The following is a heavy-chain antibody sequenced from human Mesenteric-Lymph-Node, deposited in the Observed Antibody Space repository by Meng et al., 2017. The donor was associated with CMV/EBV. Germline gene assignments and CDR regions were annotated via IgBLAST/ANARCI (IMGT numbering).Heavy chain of an antibody. CDR2: ISGGGDST. J-gene: IGHJ4*02. CDR1: GFTVTSNY. CDR3: AKVDISGYYFVDC. V-gene: IGHV3-23*03. Sequence: GGSLRLSCVASGFTVTSNYMNWVRQAPGKGLEWVSVISGGGDSTYYADSVKGRFTISRDNSKNTLYLQMNSLRAEDTAVYYCAKVDISGYYFVDCWGQGTLVTVSS. D-gene: IGHD3-22*01.